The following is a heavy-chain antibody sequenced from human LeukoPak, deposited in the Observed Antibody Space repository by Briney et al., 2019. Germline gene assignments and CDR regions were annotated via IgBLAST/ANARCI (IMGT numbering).Heavy chain of an antibody. CDR1: GGTFSSYA. D-gene: IGHD3-10*01. CDR2: IIPIFGTA. J-gene: IGHJ4*02. V-gene: IGHV1-69*06. CDR3: ARVAQHGTAGVRGVMPYDY. Sequence: ASVKVSCKASGGTFSSYAISWVRQAPGQGLEWMGRIIPIFGTANYAQKFQGRVTTTAGKSTSTAYMELSSLRSEDTAVYYCARVAQHGTAGVRGVMPYDYWGQGTLVAVSS.